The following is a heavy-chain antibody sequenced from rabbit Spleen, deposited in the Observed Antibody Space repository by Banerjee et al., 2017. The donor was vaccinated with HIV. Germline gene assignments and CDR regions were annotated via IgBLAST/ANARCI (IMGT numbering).Heavy chain of an antibody. CDR2: INIVTGKS. J-gene: IGHJ4*01. Sequence: QEQLEESAGGLVQPGGSLKLSCKASGFTLSTYWMNWVRQAPGKGLEWIACINIVTGKSVYASWAKGRFTMSRTSSTTVTLQMTSLTAADTATYFCARDLVAVIGWNFNLWGPGTLVTVS. V-gene: IGHV1S45*01. CDR1: GFTLSTYW. D-gene: IGHD1-1*01. CDR3: ARDLVAVIGWNFNL.